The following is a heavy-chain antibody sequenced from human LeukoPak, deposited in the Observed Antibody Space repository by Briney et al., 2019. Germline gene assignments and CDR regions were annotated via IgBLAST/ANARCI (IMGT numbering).Heavy chain of an antibody. J-gene: IGHJ4*02. CDR2: ISAYNGNT. CDR3: ARDLGKSANYDFWSGYADY. CDR1: GYTFTSYG. V-gene: IGHV1-18*01. D-gene: IGHD3-3*01. Sequence: ASVKVSCKASGYTFTSYGISWVRQAPGQGLEWMGWISAYNGNTNYAQKLQGRVTMTTDTSTSTAYMELRSLRSDDTAVYYCARDLGKSANYDFWSGYADYWGQGTLVTVSS.